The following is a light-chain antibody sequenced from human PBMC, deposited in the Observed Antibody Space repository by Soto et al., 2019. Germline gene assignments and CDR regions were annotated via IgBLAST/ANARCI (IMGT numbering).Light chain of an antibody. J-gene: IGKJ2*01. Sequence: EIVLTQSPGTLSLSPGERATLSCRASQTISISYLAWYQQKPGQAPRLLIYCASSRATGIPDRFSGSGSGTDFTLTISRLEPEEFAVYYCQQWRDTVGQGTKLEIK. V-gene: IGKV3-20*01. CDR3: QQWRDT. CDR1: QTISISY. CDR2: CAS.